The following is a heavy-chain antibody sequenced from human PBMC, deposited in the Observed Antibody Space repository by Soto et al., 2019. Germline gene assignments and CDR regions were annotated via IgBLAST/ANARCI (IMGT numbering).Heavy chain of an antibody. D-gene: IGHD2-2*01. V-gene: IGHV4-4*02. Sequence: SETLSLTCAVSGGSINSSNWWSWVRQPPGEGLEWIGEIYHSGSTNYNPSLKSRVTISVDKSKNQFSLKLSSVTAADTAVYYCARVSGGYCSSTSCSPIDYWGQGTLVTVSS. CDR1: GGSINSSNW. CDR3: ARVSGGYCSSTSCSPIDY. J-gene: IGHJ4*02. CDR2: IYHSGST.